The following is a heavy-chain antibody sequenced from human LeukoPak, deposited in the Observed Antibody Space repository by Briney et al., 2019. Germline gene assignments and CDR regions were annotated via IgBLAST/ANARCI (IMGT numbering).Heavy chain of an antibody. CDR1: GGSISSYY. J-gene: IGHJ4*02. CDR2: IYYSGST. Sequence: SETLSLTCTVSGGSISSYYWSWIRQPPGKGLEWIGYIYYSGSTNYSPSLKSRVTISVDTSKNQFSLKLSSVTAADTAVYYCARQGYSAYEILDYWGQGTLVSVSS. V-gene: IGHV4-59*08. CDR3: ARQGYSAYEILDY. D-gene: IGHD5-12*01.